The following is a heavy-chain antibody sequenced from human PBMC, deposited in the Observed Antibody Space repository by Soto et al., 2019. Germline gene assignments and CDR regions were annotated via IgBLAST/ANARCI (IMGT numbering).Heavy chain of an antibody. CDR1: GFTFSSYG. CDR2: ISYDGSNK. J-gene: IGHJ4*02. CDR3: AKAASGSYGAY. Sequence: QVQLVESGGGVVQPGRSLRLSCAASGFTFSSYGMHWVRQAPGKGLEWVAVISYDGSNKYYADSVKGRFTISRDNSKNTLYLQMNSLRAEDTAVYYCAKAASGSYGAYWGQGTLVTVSS. D-gene: IGHD1-26*01. V-gene: IGHV3-30*18.